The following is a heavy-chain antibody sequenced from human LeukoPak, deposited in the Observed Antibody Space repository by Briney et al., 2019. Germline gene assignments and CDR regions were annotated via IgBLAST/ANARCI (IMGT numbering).Heavy chain of an antibody. CDR3: ARDSDYVWGSYRWTPFDY. Sequence: GGSLRLSCVVSGFTFSSYNMNWVRQAPGKGLEWVSSISSSSNFIYYADSVKGRFTISRGTAKNSLYLQMNSLRAEDTDVYYCARDSDYVWGSYRWTPFDYWGQGTLVTVSS. D-gene: IGHD3-16*02. J-gene: IGHJ4*02. CDR2: ISSSSNFI. CDR1: GFTFSSYN. V-gene: IGHV3-21*01.